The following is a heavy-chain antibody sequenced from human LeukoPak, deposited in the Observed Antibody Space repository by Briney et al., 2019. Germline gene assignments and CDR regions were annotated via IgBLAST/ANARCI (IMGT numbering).Heavy chain of an antibody. D-gene: IGHD3-10*02. V-gene: IGHV3-48*04. CDR3: AELGITMIGGV. Sequence: PGGPLGFSCVASGFTFSNYWWSWVRKAPGKGLKGVSYISSSGSTIYYADSVKGRFTISRDNAKNSLYMQMNSLRAEDTAVYYCAELGITMIGGVWGKGTTVTISS. J-gene: IGHJ6*04. CDR2: ISSSGSTI. CDR1: GFTFSNYW.